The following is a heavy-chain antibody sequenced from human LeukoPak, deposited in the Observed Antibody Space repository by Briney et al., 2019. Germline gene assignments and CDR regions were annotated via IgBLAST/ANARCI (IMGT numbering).Heavy chain of an antibody. Sequence: GGSLRLSCAASGFTFSSYWMHWVRQAPGKGLEWVSAISGSGGSTYYADSVKGRFTISRDNSKNTLYLQMNSLRAEDTAVYYCAKNEAAGGSLDYWGQGTLVTVSS. CDR3: AKNEAAGGSLDY. D-gene: IGHD6-13*01. CDR2: ISGSGGST. V-gene: IGHV3-23*01. CDR1: GFTFSSYW. J-gene: IGHJ4*02.